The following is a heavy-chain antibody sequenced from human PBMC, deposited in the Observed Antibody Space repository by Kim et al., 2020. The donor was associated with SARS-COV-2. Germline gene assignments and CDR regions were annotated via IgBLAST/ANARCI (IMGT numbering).Heavy chain of an antibody. V-gene: IGHV3-13*01. CDR3: VRAGLQMPGIDQFDI. J-gene: IGHJ3*02. D-gene: IGHD6-13*01. Sequence: AASVKGRFTISRENAKNSLYLQMDRLRAGDTAVYYCVRAGLQMPGIDQFDIWGQGTMVTVSS.